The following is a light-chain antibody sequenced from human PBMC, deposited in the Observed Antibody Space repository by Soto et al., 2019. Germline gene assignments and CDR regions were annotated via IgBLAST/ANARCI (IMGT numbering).Light chain of an antibody. J-gene: IGKJ2*01. CDR3: QLYGTSMYT. Sequence: EIVLTQSPGTLSLSPGERATLSCRASKSVISTYLAWYQQKPGQAPRLLIFGGSGRATGIPDRFSGSGSGTECTLTISRLEPEDFAVYYCQLYGTSMYTFGKGTKLEIK. CDR1: KSVISTY. V-gene: IGKV3-20*01. CDR2: GGS.